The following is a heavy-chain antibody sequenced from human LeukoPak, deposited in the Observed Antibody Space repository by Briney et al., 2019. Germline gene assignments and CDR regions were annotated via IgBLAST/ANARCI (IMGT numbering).Heavy chain of an antibody. Sequence: GGSLRLSCAASGFTFRDYAMNWVRQAPGKGLEWVSSVSGSGGSKYHADSVKGRFTISRDNAKDTLYLQMNNLRVDDTALYFCAKGKGVGATPLFFDYWGQGALLTVSS. V-gene: IGHV3-23*01. D-gene: IGHD1-26*01. J-gene: IGHJ4*01. CDR2: VSGSGGSK. CDR1: GFTFRDYA. CDR3: AKGKGVGATPLFFDY.